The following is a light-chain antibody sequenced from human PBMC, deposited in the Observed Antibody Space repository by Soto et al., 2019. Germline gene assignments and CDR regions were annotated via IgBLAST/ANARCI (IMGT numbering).Light chain of an antibody. Sequence: PSPATLSVSPGERANPSRRASQSISSSYLAWYQQRPGQAPRLLIYGASSRATGIPDRFSGSGSGTEFTLTISRLEPEDFAVYYCQQYGSSSWTFGQGTKWIS. CDR3: QQYGSSSWT. V-gene: IGKV3-20*01. J-gene: IGKJ1*01. CDR2: GAS. CDR1: QSISSSY.